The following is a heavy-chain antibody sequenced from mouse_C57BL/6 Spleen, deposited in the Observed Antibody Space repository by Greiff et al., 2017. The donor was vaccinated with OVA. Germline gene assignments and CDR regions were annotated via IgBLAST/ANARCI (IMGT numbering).Heavy chain of an antibody. Sequence: QVTLKESGPGILQSSQTLSLTCSFSGFSLSTSGMGVSWIRQPSGKGLEWLAHIYWDDDKRYNPSLKSRLTISKDTSRNQVFLKITSVDTADTATYYCARDYDYDADRSPLYAMDYWGQGTSVTVSS. CDR3: ARDYDYDADRSPLYAMDY. CDR1: GFSLSTSGMG. J-gene: IGHJ4*01. V-gene: IGHV8-12*01. D-gene: IGHD2-4*01. CDR2: IYWDDDK.